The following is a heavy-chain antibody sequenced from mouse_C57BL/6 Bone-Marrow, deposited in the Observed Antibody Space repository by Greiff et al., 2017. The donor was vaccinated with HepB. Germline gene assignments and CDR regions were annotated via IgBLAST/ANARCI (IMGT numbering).Heavy chain of an antibody. Sequence: EVQLQQSGPVLVKPGASVKMSCKASGYTFTDYYMNWVKQSHGKSLEWIGVINPYNGGTSYNQKFKGKATLTVDKSSSTAYMELNSLTSEDSAVYYCAKRTVGYYAMDYWGQGTSVTVSS. V-gene: IGHV1-19*01. CDR3: AKRTVGYYAMDY. CDR1: GYTFTDYY. D-gene: IGHD1-1*01. J-gene: IGHJ4*01. CDR2: INPYNGGT.